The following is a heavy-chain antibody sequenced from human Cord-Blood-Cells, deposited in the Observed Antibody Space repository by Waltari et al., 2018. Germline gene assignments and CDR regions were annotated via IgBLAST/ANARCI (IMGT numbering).Heavy chain of an antibody. CDR1: GGSISSSSYY. CDR2: IYYSGST. J-gene: IGHJ4*02. Sequence: QLQLQESGPGLVKPSETLSLTCTVSGGSISSSSYYWGWIRQPPGKGLEWIGSIYYSGSTYYNPSLKSRVTISVDTSKNQFSRKLSSVTAADTAVYYCARLRYFDWLFDYWGQGTLVTVSS. D-gene: IGHD3-9*01. CDR3: ARLRYFDWLFDY. V-gene: IGHV4-39*01.